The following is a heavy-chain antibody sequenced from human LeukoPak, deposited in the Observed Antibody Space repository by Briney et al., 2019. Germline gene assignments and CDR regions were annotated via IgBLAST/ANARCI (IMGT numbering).Heavy chain of an antibody. V-gene: IGHV4-59*10. Sequence: SETLSLTCAVYGGSFSGYYWSWIRQPAGKGLEWIGRIYTSGSTNYNPSLKSRVTMSVDTSKNQFSLKLSSVTAADTAMYYCARSSSGWYGDYMDVWGKGTTVTVSS. CDR2: IYTSGST. D-gene: IGHD6-19*01. CDR1: GGSFSGYY. CDR3: ARSSSGWYGDYMDV. J-gene: IGHJ6*03.